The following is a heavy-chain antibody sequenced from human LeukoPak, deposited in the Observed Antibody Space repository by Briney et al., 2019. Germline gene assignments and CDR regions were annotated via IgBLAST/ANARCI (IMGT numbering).Heavy chain of an antibody. CDR2: IYYSGST. Sequence: SETLSLTCTVSGGSVSSYYWSWIRQPPGKGLEWIGYIYYSGSTNYNPSLKSRVTISVDTSKNQFSLKLSSVTAADTAVYYCARHGVSGVTNEDWFDPWGQGTLVTVSS. D-gene: IGHD3-10*02. J-gene: IGHJ5*02. CDR3: ARHGVSGVTNEDWFDP. CDR1: GGSVSSYY. V-gene: IGHV4-59*08.